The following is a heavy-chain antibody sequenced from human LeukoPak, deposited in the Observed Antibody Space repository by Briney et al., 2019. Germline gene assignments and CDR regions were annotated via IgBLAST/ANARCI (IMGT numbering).Heavy chain of an antibody. D-gene: IGHD2-2*01. CDR3: ATTPSQLRSNCSDY. CDR1: GYTFTDYY. V-gene: IGHV1-2*06. CDR2: IIPNSGDT. Sequence: GASVKVSCKASGYTFTDYYIHWVRQAPGQGLGWMGRIIPNSGDTNYAQKFQGRVTLTRDTSISTVYMELSRPRSDDTALYYCATTPSQLRSNCSDYWGQGTPVTVSS. J-gene: IGHJ4*02.